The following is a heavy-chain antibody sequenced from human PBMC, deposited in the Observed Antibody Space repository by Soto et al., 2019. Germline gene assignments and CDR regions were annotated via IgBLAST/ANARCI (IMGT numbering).Heavy chain of an antibody. CDR3: ARDVWGTAAAGSYYFDY. CDR2: ISGYNENT. D-gene: IGHD6-25*01. CDR1: GYSFSNYG. V-gene: IGHV1-18*01. J-gene: IGHJ4*02. Sequence: QVPLMQSGAEVKKPGASVRVSCKTSGYSFSNYGVAWVRQAPGQGLEWMGWISGYNENTNSAQHLQDRITMTTDTFMSTAYMELRSLRSDGTALYYCARDVWGTAAAGSYYFDYWGQGTVVTVSS.